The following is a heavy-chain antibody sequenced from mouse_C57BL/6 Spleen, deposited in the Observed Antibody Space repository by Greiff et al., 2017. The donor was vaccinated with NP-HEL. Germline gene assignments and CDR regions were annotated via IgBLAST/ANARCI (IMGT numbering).Heavy chain of an antibody. CDR3: TRIYYGNLGYAMDY. Sequence: EVQLQQSGAELVRPGASVKLSCTASGFNIKDYYMHWVKQRPEQGLEWIGRIDPEDGDTEYAPKFQGKATMTADTSSNTAYLQLRSLTSEDTAVYYCTRIYYGNLGYAMDYWGQGTSVTVSS. J-gene: IGHJ4*01. CDR2: IDPEDGDT. D-gene: IGHD2-1*01. CDR1: GFNIKDYY. V-gene: IGHV14-1*01.